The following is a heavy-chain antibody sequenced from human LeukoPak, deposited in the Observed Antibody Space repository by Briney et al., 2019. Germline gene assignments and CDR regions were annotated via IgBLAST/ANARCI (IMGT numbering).Heavy chain of an antibody. J-gene: IGHJ3*02. Sequence: GGSLRLSCAASGFTFSSYSMNWVRQAPGKGLEWVSSISSSSSYIYYADSVKGRFTISRDNAKNSLYLRMNSLRAEDTAVYYCASSHGDYYDAFDIWGQGTMVTVSS. V-gene: IGHV3-21*01. CDR3: ASSHGDYYDAFDI. CDR1: GFTFSSYS. D-gene: IGHD4-17*01. CDR2: ISSSSSYI.